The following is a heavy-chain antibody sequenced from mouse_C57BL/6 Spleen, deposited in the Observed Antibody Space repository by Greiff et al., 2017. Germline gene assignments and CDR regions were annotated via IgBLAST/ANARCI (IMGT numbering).Heavy chain of an antibody. CDR3: ARRYSKGAMDY. CDR1: GFTFSDYY. D-gene: IGHD2-5*01. Sequence: EVQLVESGGGLVQPGGSLKLSCAASGFTFSDYYMYWVRQTPEKRLEWVAYISNGGGSTYYPDTVKGRFTISRDNAKNTLYLQMSRLKSEDTAMYYCARRYSKGAMDYWGQGTSVTVSS. J-gene: IGHJ4*01. CDR2: ISNGGGST. V-gene: IGHV5-12*01.